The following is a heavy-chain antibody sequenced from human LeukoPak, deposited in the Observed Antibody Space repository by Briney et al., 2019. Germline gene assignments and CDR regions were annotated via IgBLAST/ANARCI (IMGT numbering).Heavy chain of an antibody. V-gene: IGHV3-9*01. Sequence: GRSLRLSCAASGFTFDDYAMHWVRQAPGKGLEWVSGISWNSGSIVYADSVEGRFTISRDNAKNSLYLQMNSLRAEDTALYYCAKEAVPAASLVAYYYGMDVWGQGTTVSVSS. CDR2: ISWNSGSI. D-gene: IGHD2-2*01. J-gene: IGHJ6*02. CDR3: AKEAVPAASLVAYYYGMDV. CDR1: GFTFDDYA.